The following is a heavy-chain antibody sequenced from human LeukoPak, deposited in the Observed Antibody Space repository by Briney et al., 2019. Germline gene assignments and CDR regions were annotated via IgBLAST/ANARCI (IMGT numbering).Heavy chain of an antibody. Sequence: GGSLRLSCAASGFTFSSYAMTWVRQAPGKGLEWVSTISGSGGSTYYADSVKGRFTISRDNSKNTLYLQMNSLRAEDTAVYYCARDYDILTGLYYYYYGMDVWGQGTTVTVSS. J-gene: IGHJ6*02. V-gene: IGHV3-23*01. CDR3: ARDYDILTGLYYYYYGMDV. CDR1: GFTFSSYA. D-gene: IGHD3-9*01. CDR2: ISGSGGST.